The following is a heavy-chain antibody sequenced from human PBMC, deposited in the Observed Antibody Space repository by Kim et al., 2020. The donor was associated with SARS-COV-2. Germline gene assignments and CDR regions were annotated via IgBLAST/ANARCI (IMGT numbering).Heavy chain of an antibody. CDR1: GGSISSHY. Sequence: SETLSLTCTVSGGSISSHYWSWIRQPPGKGLEWIGYIFYNGNSDYNPSLKSRVTISVDTSNNQFSLKLSSVTAADTAVYYCARRGRYLDDWGQGTLVTVS. CDR2: IFYNGNS. CDR3: ARRGRYLDD. D-gene: IGHD3-9*01. V-gene: IGHV4-59*08. J-gene: IGHJ4*02.